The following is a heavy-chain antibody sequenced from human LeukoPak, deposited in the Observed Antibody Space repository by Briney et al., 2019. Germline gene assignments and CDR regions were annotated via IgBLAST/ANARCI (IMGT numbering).Heavy chain of an antibody. Sequence: GGSLRLSCAASGFTFSSYAMSWVRQAPGKGLEWVSTLSENGGSAYYADSVKGRFTISRDNSKDTLYLQMNSLRAVDTAIYYCAKEQTTVTTFRWLDPWGQGTLVTVSS. V-gene: IGHV3-23*01. D-gene: IGHD4-11*01. CDR2: LSENGGSA. CDR3: AKEQTTVTTFRWLDP. J-gene: IGHJ5*02. CDR1: GFTFSSYA.